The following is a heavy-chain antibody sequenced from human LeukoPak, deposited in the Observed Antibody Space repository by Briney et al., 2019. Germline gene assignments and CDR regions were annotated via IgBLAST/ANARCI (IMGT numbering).Heavy chain of an antibody. V-gene: IGHV3-64*01. Sequence: GGSLRLSCAASGFTFNSYAMQWVRQAPGKGLEYVSGISNDGDSTYYATSVKGRFIISRDNSKNTLYLQMNSLRAEDTAVYYCAREVVAGIDYWGQGTLVTVSS. D-gene: IGHD6-19*01. J-gene: IGHJ4*02. CDR2: ISNDGDST. CDR3: AREVVAGIDY. CDR1: GFTFNSYA.